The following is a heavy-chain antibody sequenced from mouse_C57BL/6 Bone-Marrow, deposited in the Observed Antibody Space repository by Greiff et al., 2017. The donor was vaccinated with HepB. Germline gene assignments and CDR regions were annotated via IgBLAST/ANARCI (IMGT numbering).Heavy chain of an antibody. J-gene: IGHJ3*01. CDR2: IHPNSGST. CDR3: ARHYPGAWFAY. CDR1: GYTFTSYW. Sequence: QVQLQQSGAELVKPGASVKLSCKASGYTFTSYWMHWVKQRPGQGLEWIGMIHPNSGSTNYNEKFKSKATLTVDKSSSTAYMQLSSLTSEDSAVYYCARHYPGAWFAYWGQGTRVTVSA. D-gene: IGHD1-1*02. V-gene: IGHV1-64*01.